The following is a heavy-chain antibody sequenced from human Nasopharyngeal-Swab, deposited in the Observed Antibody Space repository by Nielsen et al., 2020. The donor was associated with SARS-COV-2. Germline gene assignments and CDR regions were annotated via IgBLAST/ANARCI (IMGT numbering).Heavy chain of an antibody. V-gene: IGHV1-69*13. D-gene: IGHD6-19*01. CDR2: IIPIFGTA. J-gene: IGHJ5*02. CDR1: GGTFSSYA. CDR3: ARKDWLAQYNWFDP. Sequence: SVKVSCKASGGTFSSYAISWVRQAPGQGLEWMGGIIPIFGTANYAQKFQGRVTITADESTSTAYMELSSLRSEDTAVYYCARKDWLAQYNWFDPWGQGTLVTVSS.